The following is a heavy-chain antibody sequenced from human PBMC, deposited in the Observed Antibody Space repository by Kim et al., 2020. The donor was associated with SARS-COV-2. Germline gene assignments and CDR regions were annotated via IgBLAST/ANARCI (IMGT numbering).Heavy chain of an antibody. D-gene: IGHD6-25*01. J-gene: IGHJ6*02. Sequence: GGSPRLSCAASGFTFSAYWMHWVRQAPGKGLVWVSRINSDGSSTSYADSVKGRFTISRDNAKNTLYLQMNSMRAEDTAVYYCARGRGSLTGMDVWGQGTTVTVSS. V-gene: IGHV3-74*01. CDR1: GFTFSAYW. CDR2: INSDGSST. CDR3: ARGRGSLTGMDV.